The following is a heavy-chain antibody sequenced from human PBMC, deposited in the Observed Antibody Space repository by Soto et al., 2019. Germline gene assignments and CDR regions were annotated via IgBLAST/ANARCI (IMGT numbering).Heavy chain of an antibody. J-gene: IGHJ4*02. CDR2: TSYDGTNK. Sequence: PGGSLRLSCVASGFTFSSYGMHWVRQAPGKGLEWVAVTSYDGTNKYSPDSVKGRFTISRDNSKNTLYLQMNSLRAEDTAVYYCANDAAYGGNPFDYWGQGTLVTVSS. D-gene: IGHD4-17*01. CDR3: ANDAAYGGNPFDY. V-gene: IGHV3-30*18. CDR1: GFTFSSYG.